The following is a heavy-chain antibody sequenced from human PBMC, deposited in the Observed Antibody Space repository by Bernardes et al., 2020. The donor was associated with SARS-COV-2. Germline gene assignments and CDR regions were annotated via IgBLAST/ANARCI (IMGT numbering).Heavy chain of an antibody. Sequence: SETLSLTCTVSGGSISSSSYYWGWIRQPPGKGLEWIGSIYYSGSTYYNPSLKSRVTISVDTSKNQFSLKLSSVTAADTAVYYCAGRSRDGYNYYSYYFDYWGQGTLVTVSS. D-gene: IGHD5-12*01. V-gene: IGHV4-39*01. CDR2: IYYSGST. CDR1: GGSISSSSYY. J-gene: IGHJ4*02. CDR3: AGRSRDGYNYYSYYFDY.